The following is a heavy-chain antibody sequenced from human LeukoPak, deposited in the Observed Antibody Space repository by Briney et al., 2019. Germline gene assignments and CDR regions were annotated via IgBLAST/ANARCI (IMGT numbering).Heavy chain of an antibody. CDR1: GGSFSSGGYS. V-gene: IGHV4-30-2*01. CDR3: ARDTGAFDI. J-gene: IGHJ3*02. CDR2: IYHSGST. Sequence: SETLSLTCAVSGGSFSSGGYSWSWIRQPPGKGLEWIGYIYHSGSTYYNPSLKSRVTISVDRSKNQFSLKLSSVTAADTAVYYCARDTGAFDIWGQGTMVTVPS. D-gene: IGHD1-1*01.